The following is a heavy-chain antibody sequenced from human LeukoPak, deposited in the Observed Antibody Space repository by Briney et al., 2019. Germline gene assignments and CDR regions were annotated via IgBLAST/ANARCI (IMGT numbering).Heavy chain of an antibody. D-gene: IGHD1-26*01. V-gene: IGHV3-23*01. CDR2: ISGSGGGT. CDR3: AKDPYSGSYYDY. Sequence: GGSLRLSCAASGFTFSGYAMSWVRQAPGKGLEWVSAISGSGGGTYYADSVKGRFTISRDNSKNTLYLQMNSLRAEDTAVYYCAKDPYSGSYYDYWGQGTLVTVSS. J-gene: IGHJ4*02. CDR1: GFTFSGYA.